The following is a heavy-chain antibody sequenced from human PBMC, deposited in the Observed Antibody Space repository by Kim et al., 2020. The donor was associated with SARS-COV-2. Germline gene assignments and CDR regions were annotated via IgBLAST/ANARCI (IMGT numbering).Heavy chain of an antibody. CDR2: ISAYNGNT. D-gene: IGHD2-15*01. CDR3: ARLGTRYCSGGSCYPLTYYYYGMDV. V-gene: IGHV1-18*04. Sequence: ASVKVSCKASGYTFTSYGISWVRQAPGQGLEWMGWISAYNGNTNYAQKLQGRVTMTTDTSTSTAYMELRSLRSDDTAVYYCARLGTRYCSGGSCYPLTYYYYGMDVWGQGTTVTVSS. J-gene: IGHJ6*02. CDR1: GYTFTSYG.